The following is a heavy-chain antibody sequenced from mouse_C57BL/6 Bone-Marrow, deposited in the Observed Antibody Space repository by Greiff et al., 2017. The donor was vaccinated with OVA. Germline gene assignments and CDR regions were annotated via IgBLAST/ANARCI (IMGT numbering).Heavy chain of an antibody. V-gene: IGHV1-4*01. CDR2: IDPTNDYT. CDR1: GYTFTSYT. Sequence: VQLQQSGAELARPGASVKMSCKASGYTFTSYTIHWVKQRPGQGLEWIGYIDPTNDYTNYNQKFKGKATLTADKSSSTAYMQLSSLTSEASAVYYATRGYYFDYWGQGTTLTVSS. J-gene: IGHJ2*01. CDR3: TRGYYFDY.